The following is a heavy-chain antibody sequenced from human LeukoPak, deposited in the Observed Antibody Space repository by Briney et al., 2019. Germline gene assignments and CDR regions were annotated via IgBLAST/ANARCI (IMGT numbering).Heavy chain of an antibody. CDR2: LSGSGGGT. J-gene: IGHJ4*02. CDR1: GITLSNYG. D-gene: IGHD3-10*01. Sequence: QPGGSLRLSCAVSGITLSNYGMSWVRQAPGKGLEWVAGLSGSGGGTNYADSVKGRFTISRDNANNTLYLQMNSLRAEDTAVYFCAKRGVVIRVILVGFHKEAYYFDSWGQGALVTVSS. V-gene: IGHV3-23*01. CDR3: AKRGVVIRVILVGFHKEAYYFDS.